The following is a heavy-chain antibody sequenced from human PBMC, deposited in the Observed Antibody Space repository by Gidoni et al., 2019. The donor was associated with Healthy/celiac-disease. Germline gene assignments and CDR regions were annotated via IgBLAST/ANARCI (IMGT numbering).Heavy chain of an antibody. CDR1: GFTFRSYG. CDR3: AKDADFWSGPADY. CDR2: ISYDGSNK. J-gene: IGHJ4*02. Sequence: QVQLVESGGGVVQPGRSLRLSCAASGFTFRSYGMHWVRQAPGKGLEWVAVISYDGSNKYYADSVKGRFTISRDNSKNTLYLQMNSLRAEDTAVYYCAKDADFWSGPADYWGQGTLVTVSS. D-gene: IGHD3-3*01. V-gene: IGHV3-30*18.